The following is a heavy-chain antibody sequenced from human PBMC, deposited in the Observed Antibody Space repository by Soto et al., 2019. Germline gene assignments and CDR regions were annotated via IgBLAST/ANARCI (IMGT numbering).Heavy chain of an antibody. CDR3: GRGYSSTENWFDP. CDR1: GGSFSGYY. Sequence: SETLSLTCAVYGGSFSGYYWSWIRQPPGKGLEWIGEINHSGSTNYNPSLKSRVTISVDTSKNQFSLKLSSVTAADTAVYYCGRGYSSTENWFDPWGQGTLVTVSS. V-gene: IGHV4-34*01. J-gene: IGHJ5*02. CDR2: INHSGST. D-gene: IGHD6-13*01.